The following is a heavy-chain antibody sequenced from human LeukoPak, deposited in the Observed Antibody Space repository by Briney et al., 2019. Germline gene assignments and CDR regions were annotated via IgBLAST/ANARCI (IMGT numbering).Heavy chain of an antibody. J-gene: IGHJ4*02. CDR3: ARDSWSLRYYFDY. Sequence: PGRSLRLSCAASGFTFSSYAMHWVRQAPGKGLEWVAVISYDGSNKYYADSVKGRSTISRDNSKNTLYLQMNSLRAEDTAVYYCARDSWSLRYYFDYWGQGTLVTVSS. D-gene: IGHD2-8*02. V-gene: IGHV3-30*04. CDR1: GFTFSSYA. CDR2: ISYDGSNK.